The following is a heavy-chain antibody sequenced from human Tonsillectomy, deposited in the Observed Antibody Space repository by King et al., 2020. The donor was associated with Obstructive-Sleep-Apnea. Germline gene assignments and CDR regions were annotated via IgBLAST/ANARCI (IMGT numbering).Heavy chain of an antibody. D-gene: IGHD3-22*01. CDR2: ISAYNGNT. V-gene: IGHV1-18*04. Sequence: VQLVESGPEVKKPGASVKVSCKASGYTFTNYGISWVRQAPGQGLEWMGWISAYNGNTNYAQKLQGRVTMTTDTSTSTAYMELRSLRSDDTAMYYCAREVYDSTPPAHYYSYGMDVWGQGTTVTVSS. CDR3: AREVYDSTPPAHYYSYGMDV. J-gene: IGHJ6*02. CDR1: GYTFTNYG.